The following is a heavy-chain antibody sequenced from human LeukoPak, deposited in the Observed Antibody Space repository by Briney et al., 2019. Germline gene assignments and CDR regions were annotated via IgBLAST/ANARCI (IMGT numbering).Heavy chain of an antibody. J-gene: IGHJ4*02. CDR1: GYTFTSYD. CDR2: MNPNSGNT. CDR3: ARGVLRYFDWLSNRRTDAYYFDY. Sequence: ASVKVSCKASGYTFTSYDINWVRQATGQGLEWMGWMNPNSGNTGYAQKFQGRVTMTRNTSISTAYMELSSLGSEDTAVYYCARGVLRYFDWLSNRRTDAYYFDYWGQGTLVTVSS. D-gene: IGHD3-9*01. V-gene: IGHV1-8*01.